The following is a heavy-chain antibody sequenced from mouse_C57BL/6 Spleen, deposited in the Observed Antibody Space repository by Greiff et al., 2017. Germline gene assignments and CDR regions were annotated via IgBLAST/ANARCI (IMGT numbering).Heavy chain of an antibody. V-gene: IGHV1-80*01. J-gene: IGHJ1*03. CDR2: IYPGDGDT. CDR3: ARSYYSNFRDV. D-gene: IGHD2-5*01. Sequence: VHLVESGAELVKPGASVKISCKASGYAFSSYWMNWVKQRPGKGLEWIGQIYPGDGDTNYNGKFKGKATLTADKSSSTAYMQLSSLTSEDSAVYCGARSYYSNFRDVWGTGATVTVSS. CDR1: GYAFSSYW.